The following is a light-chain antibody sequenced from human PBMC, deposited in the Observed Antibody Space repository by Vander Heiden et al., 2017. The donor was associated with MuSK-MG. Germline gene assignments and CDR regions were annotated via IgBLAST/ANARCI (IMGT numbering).Light chain of an antibody. CDR1: HIGSKS. CDR3: QVWDSSSDHRV. V-gene: IGLV3-21*02. CDR2: DDS. J-gene: IGLJ1*01. Sequence: SYVLTQPPSVSVAPGQTARITCGGNHIGSKSVDWYQQKSGQAPVLVVYDDSYRPSGIPERFSGSNSVNTATLTISRVEAGDEADYYCQVWDSSSDHRVFGTGTKVTVL.